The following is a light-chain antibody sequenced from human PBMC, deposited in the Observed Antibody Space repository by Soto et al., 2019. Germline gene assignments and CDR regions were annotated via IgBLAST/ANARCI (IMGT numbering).Light chain of an antibody. Sequence: LTQPASVSGSPGQSITIPCTGTSGDIGSYNRVSWYQQHPGKAPKLIIYEVTDRPSGVSNRFSGSKSGNTASLTISGLQAEDEAEYYCSSYTNINTRACVFGTGTKV. V-gene: IGLV2-14*01. CDR1: SGDIGSYNR. CDR3: SSYTNINTRACV. J-gene: IGLJ1*01. CDR2: EVT.